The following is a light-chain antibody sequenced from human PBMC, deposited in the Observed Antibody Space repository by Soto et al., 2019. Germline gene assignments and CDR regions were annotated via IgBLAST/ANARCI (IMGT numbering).Light chain of an antibody. CDR1: QSVSSN. Sequence: EIVMTQSPGTLSVSPGERATLSCRASQSVSSNLAWYQQKPGQAPRLLIYGASTRATGIPARFSGSGSGTEFTLTISSLQSEDFAVYYCQQYDNWPPWTFGQVTTVEIK. V-gene: IGKV3-15*01. CDR2: GAS. J-gene: IGKJ1*01. CDR3: QQYDNWPPWT.